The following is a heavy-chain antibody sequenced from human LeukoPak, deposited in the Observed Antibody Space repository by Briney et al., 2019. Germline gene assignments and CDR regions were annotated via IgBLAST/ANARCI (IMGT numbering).Heavy chain of an antibody. CDR3: ARDGDSSGWFYFDY. J-gene: IGHJ4*02. CDR1: GFTFSSYS. D-gene: IGHD6-19*01. Sequence: PGGSLRLSCAASGFTFSSYSMNWVRQAPGKGLEWVSSISSNSSYIYYADSVKGRFTISRDNAKNSLYLQMNSLRAEDTAVYYCARDGDSSGWFYFDYWAREPWSPSPQ. V-gene: IGHV3-21*01. CDR2: ISSNSSYI.